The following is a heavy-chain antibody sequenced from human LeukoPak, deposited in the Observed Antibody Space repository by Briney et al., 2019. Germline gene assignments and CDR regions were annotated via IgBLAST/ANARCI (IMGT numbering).Heavy chain of an antibody. V-gene: IGHV1-69*05. CDR1: GGTFSSYV. CDR2: IIPIYGTP. D-gene: IGHD3-3*02. CDR3: ARGKLGYYYYHMDA. J-gene: IGHJ6*03. Sequence: ASVKVSCKASGGTFSSYVISWVRQAPGQGLEWMGGIIPIYGTPHSAQKFQGRVTITTDESTSTAFMDLSSLRSEDTAVYYCARGKLGYYYYHMDAWGKGTTVTVSS.